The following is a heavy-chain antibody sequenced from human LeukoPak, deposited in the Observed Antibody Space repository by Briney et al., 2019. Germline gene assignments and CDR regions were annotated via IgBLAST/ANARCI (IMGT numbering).Heavy chain of an antibody. CDR1: GFTFSSYG. CDR3: AKAYCGGDCYSLVGAFDI. V-gene: IGHV3-33*06. D-gene: IGHD2-21*02. Sequence: GRSLRLSCAASGFTFSSYGMHWVRQAPGKGLEGVAVIWYDGSNKYYADSVKGRFTISRDNSKNTLYLQMNSLRAEGTAVYYCAKAYCGGDCYSLVGAFDIWGQGTMVAVSS. CDR2: IWYDGSNK. J-gene: IGHJ3*02.